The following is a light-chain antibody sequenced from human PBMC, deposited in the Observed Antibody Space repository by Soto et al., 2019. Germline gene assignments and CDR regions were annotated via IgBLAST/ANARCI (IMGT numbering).Light chain of an antibody. CDR1: QSVIRW. J-gene: IGKJ4*01. CDR2: DAS. CDR3: QQYNSYSVT. V-gene: IGKV1-5*01. Sequence: DIQMTQSPSTLSASVGDRVTITCRASQSVIRWVAWYQQKPGKAPRLLIYDASSLESGVPSRFSGSGSGTEFTLTIRSLQPDDFATYYCQQYNSYSVTFGGGTKVDIK.